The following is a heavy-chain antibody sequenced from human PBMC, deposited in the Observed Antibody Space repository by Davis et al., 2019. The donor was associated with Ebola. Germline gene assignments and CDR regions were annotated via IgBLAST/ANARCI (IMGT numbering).Heavy chain of an antibody. CDR3: ARVSSSWVHYFDL. CDR1: GASINSINW. V-gene: IGHV4-4*02. D-gene: IGHD6-19*01. Sequence: MPSETLSLTCTVSGASINSINWWTWVRQPPGKGLEWVGEVYHRGNTNYNPSLKSRVSISVDNSKNQLSLTLTSVTAADTAIYYCARVSSSWVHYFDLWGRGTLVTVSS. CDR2: VYHRGNT. J-gene: IGHJ2*01.